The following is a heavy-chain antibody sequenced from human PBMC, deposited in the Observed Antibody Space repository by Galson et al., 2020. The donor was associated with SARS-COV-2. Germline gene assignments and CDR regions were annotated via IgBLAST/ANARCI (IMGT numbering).Heavy chain of an antibody. CDR1: GFPFSTHS. V-gene: IGHV3-21*01. CDR3: ARDEGIRGYNYGRLYYGMDV. J-gene: IGHJ6*02. CDR2: ISISSSYT. D-gene: IGHD5-18*01. Sequence: GESLKISCAASGFPFSTHSMNWVRLAPGKGLEWVSSISISSSYTYYVDSVKGRFSISRDNPRNSLYLQMNSLRAEDTAVYYCARDEGIRGYNYGRLYYGMDVWGQGTTVTVSS.